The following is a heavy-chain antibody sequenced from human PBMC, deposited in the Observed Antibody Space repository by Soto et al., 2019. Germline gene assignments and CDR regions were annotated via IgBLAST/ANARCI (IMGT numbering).Heavy chain of an antibody. Sequence: GESLKISCKGSGYSFTSYWISWVRQMPGKGLEWMGRIDPSDSYTNYSPSFQGHVTISADKSISTAYLQWSSLKASDTAMYYCARHMIAVEKLCWFDPWGQGTLVTVSS. J-gene: IGHJ5*02. CDR1: GYSFTSYW. CDR3: ARHMIAVEKLCWFDP. V-gene: IGHV5-10-1*01. CDR2: IDPSDSYT. D-gene: IGHD3-22*01.